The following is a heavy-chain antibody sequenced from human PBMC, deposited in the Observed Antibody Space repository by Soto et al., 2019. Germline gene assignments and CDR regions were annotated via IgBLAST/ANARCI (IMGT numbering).Heavy chain of an antibody. CDR3: ARDRVATMRRNYYGMDV. CDR2: ISSSSTYI. CDR1: GFTFSSYS. Sequence: LGGSLRLSCAAYGFTFSSYSMNWVRQAPGKGLEWVSSISSSSTYIFYADSLKGRFTISRDNAKNSLYLQLNRLRAEDTAVYYCARDRVATMRRNYYGMDVWGQGTTVTASS. V-gene: IGHV3-21*01. D-gene: IGHD5-12*01. J-gene: IGHJ6*02.